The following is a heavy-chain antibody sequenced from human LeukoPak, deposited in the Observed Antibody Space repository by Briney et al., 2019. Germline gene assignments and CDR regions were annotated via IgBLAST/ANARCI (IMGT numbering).Heavy chain of an antibody. Sequence: GGSLRLSCAVSGFTFSSYAMSWVRQAPEKGLEWVSVITSDGGSTHYAASVKGRFTVTRDNSKNTLYLQMNSLRAEDTAVYYCAKGPNGDSDYFFDYWGQGTLVTVSS. V-gene: IGHV3-23*01. CDR2: ITSDGGST. CDR1: GFTFSSYA. CDR3: AKGPNGDSDYFFDY. D-gene: IGHD4-11*01. J-gene: IGHJ4*02.